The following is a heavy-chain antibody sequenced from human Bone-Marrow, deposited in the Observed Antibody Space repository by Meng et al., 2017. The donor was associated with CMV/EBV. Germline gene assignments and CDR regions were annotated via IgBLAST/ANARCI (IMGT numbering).Heavy chain of an antibody. J-gene: IGHJ4*02. Sequence: GGSLRLSCAASGFTFSSYEMNWVRQAPGKGLEWVSYISSSGSTIYYADSVKGRFTISRDNAKNSLYLQMNSLRAEDTAVYYCAKDLAMATMGYWGQGTRVTVSS. D-gene: IGHD5-24*01. CDR3: AKDLAMATMGY. CDR2: ISSSGSTI. CDR1: GFTFSSYE. V-gene: IGHV3-48*03.